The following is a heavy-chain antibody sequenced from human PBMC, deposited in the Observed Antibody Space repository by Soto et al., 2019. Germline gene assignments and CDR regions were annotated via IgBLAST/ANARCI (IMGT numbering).Heavy chain of an antibody. CDR3: ARDKVGGHPYSYDGMDF. V-gene: IGHV3-33*01. Sequence: GGSLRLSCAASGCTFSSYGMHWVRQAPGKGLEWVAVIWYDGSNKYYADSVKGRFTISRDNSKNTLYLQMNSLRAEDTAVYYCARDKVGGHPYSYDGMDFWGQGTRVTASS. CDR2: IWYDGSNK. CDR1: GCTFSSYG. D-gene: IGHD1-26*01. J-gene: IGHJ6*02.